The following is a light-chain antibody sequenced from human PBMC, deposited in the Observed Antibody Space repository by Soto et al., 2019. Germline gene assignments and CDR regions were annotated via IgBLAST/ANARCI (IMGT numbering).Light chain of an antibody. V-gene: IGKV3-15*01. CDR2: FAS. CDR1: QSVNNN. Sequence: IVMTQSPNTLSVSPGARATLSCTASQSVNNNLAWYQQKPGQAPRLLIYFASIRATGIPGRFSGRGSGTEFTLTISSLQSEDSAVYYCQQYNNGPPITFGQGTRLEI. CDR3: QQYNNGPPIT. J-gene: IGKJ5*01.